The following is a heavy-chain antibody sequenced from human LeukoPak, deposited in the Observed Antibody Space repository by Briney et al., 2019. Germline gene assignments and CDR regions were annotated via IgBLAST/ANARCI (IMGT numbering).Heavy chain of an antibody. J-gene: IGHJ4*02. Sequence: KPSETLSLTCTVSGGSISSYYWSWIRQPAGKGLEWIGRIYTSGSTNYNPSLKSRVTMSVDTSKNQFSLKLSSVTAADTAVYYCARDSGDFWSGYYIVYWGQGTLVTVSS. CDR1: GGSISSYY. V-gene: IGHV4-4*07. CDR2: IYTSGST. D-gene: IGHD3-3*01. CDR3: ARDSGDFWSGYYIVY.